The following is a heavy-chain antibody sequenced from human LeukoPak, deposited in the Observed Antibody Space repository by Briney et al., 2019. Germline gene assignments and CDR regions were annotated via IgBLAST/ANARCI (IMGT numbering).Heavy chain of an antibody. D-gene: IGHD6-13*01. V-gene: IGHV1-69*05. J-gene: IGHJ6*03. CDR2: IIPIFGTK. CDR3: ARDRIPAAPSYSYFYMDV. CDR1: GGDLSRYG. Sequence: SVKVSFKASGGDLSRYGISWVRLAPGQGLEWMGGIIPIFGTKNYAQRFQGRVTITTDESTSAVYMELSSLRSEDTAVYYCARDRIPAAPSYSYFYMDVWGKGTTVTVSS.